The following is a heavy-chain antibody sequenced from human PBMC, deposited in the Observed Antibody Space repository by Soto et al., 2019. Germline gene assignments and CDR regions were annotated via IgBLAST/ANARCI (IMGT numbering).Heavy chain of an antibody. J-gene: IGHJ5*02. CDR1: GGSINSYY. CDR3: ARHISSGTNIAAIRSFDP. Sequence: QVQLQESGPGLVKPSETLSLTCTVSGGSINSYYWSWIRQPPGKGLEWIGYIYYSGSTNYNPSLKSRTPISADTSKNQFSLKLSSVTAADTAVYYCARHISSGTNIAAIRSFDPWGQGTLVTVSS. V-gene: IGHV4-59*08. D-gene: IGHD1-7*01. CDR2: IYYSGST.